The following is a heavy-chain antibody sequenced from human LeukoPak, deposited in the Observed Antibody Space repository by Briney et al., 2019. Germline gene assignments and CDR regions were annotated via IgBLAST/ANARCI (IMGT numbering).Heavy chain of an antibody. J-gene: IGHJ4*02. CDR1: GFTFSSYG. D-gene: IGHD3-16*02. CDR3: AKTKAYDYVWGSYRTNYFDY. V-gene: IGHV3-30*02. Sequence: GGSLRLSCAASGFTFSSYGMHWVRQAPGKGLEWVAFIRYDGSNKYYADSVKGRFTISRDNSKNTLYLQMNSLRAEDTAVYYCAKTKAYDYVWGSYRTNYFDYWGQGTLVTVSS. CDR2: IRYDGSNK.